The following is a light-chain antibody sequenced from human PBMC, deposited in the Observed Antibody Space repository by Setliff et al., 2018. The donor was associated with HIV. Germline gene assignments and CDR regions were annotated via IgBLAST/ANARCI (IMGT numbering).Light chain of an antibody. J-gene: IGLJ1*01. CDR3: CSYAGGNIV. CDR2: EVN. V-gene: IGLV2-23*02. Sequence: QSVLTQPASVSGSPGQSITISCTGTSSDVGAYNLVSWYQQPPGKAPKIMIYEVNKRPSGVSNRFSGSKSGNTASLTISWLQAEDEADYYCCSYAGGNIVVGSGTKVTVL. CDR1: SSDVGAYNL.